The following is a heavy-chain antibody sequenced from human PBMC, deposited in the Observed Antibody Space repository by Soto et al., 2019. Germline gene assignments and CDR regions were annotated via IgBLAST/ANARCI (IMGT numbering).Heavy chain of an antibody. J-gene: IGHJ5*02. CDR3: ARSFTIFGVVILGGFDP. Sequence: PSETLTLTCTVSGGSISSYYWSWIRQPPGKGLEWIGSIYHSGSTYYNPSLKSRVTISVDTSKNQFSLKLSSVTAADTAVYYCARSFTIFGVVILGGFDPWGQGTLVTVSS. V-gene: IGHV4-59*08. CDR2: IYHSGST. D-gene: IGHD3-3*01. CDR1: GGSISSYY.